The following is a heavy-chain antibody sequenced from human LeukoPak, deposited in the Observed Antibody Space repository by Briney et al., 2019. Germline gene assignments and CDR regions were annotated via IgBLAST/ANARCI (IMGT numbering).Heavy chain of an antibody. CDR2: INHSGST. CDR3: AGGWRATTVTTPYYFDY. Sequence: SETLSLTCAVDGGSFSGYYWSWIRQPPGKGLEWIGEINHSGSTNYNPSLKSRVTISVDTSNNQFSLKLSSVTPADTAVYYWAGGWRATTVTTPYYFDYWGQGTLVTVSS. V-gene: IGHV4-34*01. J-gene: IGHJ4*02. D-gene: IGHD4-17*01. CDR1: GGSFSGYY.